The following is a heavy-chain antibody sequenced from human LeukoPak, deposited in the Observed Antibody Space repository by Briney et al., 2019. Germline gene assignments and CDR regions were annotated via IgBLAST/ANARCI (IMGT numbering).Heavy chain of an antibody. CDR2: ISYDGSNK. V-gene: IGHV3-30*01. D-gene: IGHD3-22*01. CDR1: GFIFSSYD. Sequence: GGSLRLSCAASGFIFSSYDMSWVRQAPGKGLEWVAVISYDGSNKYYADSVKGRFTISRDNSKNTLYLQMNSLRAEDTAVYYCARDPANYYDSSGYYSYFDYWGQGTLVTVSS. J-gene: IGHJ4*02. CDR3: ARDPANYYDSSGYYSYFDY.